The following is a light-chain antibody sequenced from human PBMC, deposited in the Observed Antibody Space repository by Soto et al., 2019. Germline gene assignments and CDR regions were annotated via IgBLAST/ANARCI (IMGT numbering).Light chain of an antibody. CDR1: QGVNSRH. Sequence: ENVLTQSPGNLSLSPGERATLSCRASQGVNSRHLAWYKQTPGQAPRLLIYGTSSRATGIPDRFSGSGSGTDFTLTISRLEPEDFAVYYWQHFENSPVTVGGGTKVEMK. CDR3: QHFENSPVT. CDR2: GTS. J-gene: IGKJ4*01. V-gene: IGKV3-20*01.